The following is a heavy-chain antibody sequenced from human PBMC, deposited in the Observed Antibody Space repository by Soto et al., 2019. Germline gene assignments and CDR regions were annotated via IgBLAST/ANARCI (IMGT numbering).Heavy chain of an antibody. D-gene: IGHD5-12*01. J-gene: IGHJ4*02. CDR1: GFTFDDYA. CDR2: ISWNSGSR. Sequence: DLEESGGGLVQPGRSLRLSCAASGFTFDDYAMHWVRQAPGEGLEWVAGISWNSGSRDYGDSVEGRFTISRDNAKNSLYLQMDNLRPEDTAFYYCAKDKSIVSTVFDFWGQGTLVTVSS. CDR3: AKDKSIVSTVFDF. V-gene: IGHV3-9*01.